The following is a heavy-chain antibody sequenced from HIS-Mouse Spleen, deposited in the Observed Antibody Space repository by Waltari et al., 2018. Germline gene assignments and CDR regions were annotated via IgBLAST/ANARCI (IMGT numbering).Heavy chain of an antibody. CDR2: IYYSGST. J-gene: IGHJ2*01. CDR1: GGPISRSSYS. Sequence: QLQLQESGPGLVKPSETLSLTCTVSGGPISRSSYSWGWLRQPPGKGLEGIGSIYYSGSTYYNPSLKSRVTISVDTSKNQFSLKLSSVTAADTAVYYCAREIPYSSSWYDWYFDLWGRGTLVTVSS. V-gene: IGHV4-39*07. D-gene: IGHD6-13*01. CDR3: AREIPYSSSWYDWYFDL.